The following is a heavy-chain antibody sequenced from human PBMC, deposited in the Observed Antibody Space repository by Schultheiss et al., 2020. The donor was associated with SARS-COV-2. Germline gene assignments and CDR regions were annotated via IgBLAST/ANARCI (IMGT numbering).Heavy chain of an antibody. Sequence: GESLKISCAASGFTFSSYAMHWVRQAPGKGLEWVAVISYDGSNKYYADSVKGRFTISRDNSKNTLYLQMNSLRAEDTAVYYCASQGVVIAWDAFDIWGQGTMVTVSS. V-gene: IGHV3-30*04. J-gene: IGHJ3*02. D-gene: IGHD2-21*01. CDR1: GFTFSSYA. CDR3: ASQGVVIAWDAFDI. CDR2: ISYDGSNK.